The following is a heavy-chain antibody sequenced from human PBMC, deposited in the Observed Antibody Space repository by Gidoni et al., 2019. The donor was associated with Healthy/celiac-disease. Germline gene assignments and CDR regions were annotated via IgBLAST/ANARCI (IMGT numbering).Heavy chain of an antibody. CDR1: GFTFSSYA. CDR2: ISGSGGST. CDR3: AKDQGYSSSWYHALDI. J-gene: IGHJ3*02. D-gene: IGHD6-13*01. Sequence: EVQLLESGGGLVQPGGSLRLSCAASGFTFSSYAMRWVRQAPGKGLEWVSAISGSGGSTYYADSVKGRFTISRDNSKNTLYLQMNSLRAEDTAVYYCAKDQGYSSSWYHALDIWGQGTMVTVSS. V-gene: IGHV3-23*01.